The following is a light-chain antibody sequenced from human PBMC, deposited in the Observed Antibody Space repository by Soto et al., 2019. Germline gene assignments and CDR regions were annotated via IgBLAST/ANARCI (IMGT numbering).Light chain of an antibody. J-gene: IGKJ1*01. Sequence: ALTQAPGTLSFSPGAGATLCCRASQSVSSNYLAWFQQKTGQAPRILIYAASSRATGIQDRFSGSGYGTDFNLPISRMQAEECAVDDGQKYGSSTQTCGKGTKVEIK. CDR3: QKYGSSTQT. V-gene: IGKV3-20*01. CDR2: AAS. CDR1: QSVSSNY.